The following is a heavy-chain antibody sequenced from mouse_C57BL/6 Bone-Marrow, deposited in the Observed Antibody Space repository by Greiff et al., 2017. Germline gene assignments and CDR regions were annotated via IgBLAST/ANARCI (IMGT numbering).Heavy chain of an antibody. CDR2: IWSGGNT. Sequence: QVHVKQSGPGLVQPSQSLSITCTVSGFSLTSYGVPWVRQSPGKGLEWLGVIWSGGNTDYNAAFISRLSISKDNSKSQVFFKMNSLQADDTAIYYCASILNAMDYWGQGTSVTVSS. J-gene: IGHJ4*01. CDR1: GFSLTSYG. V-gene: IGHV2-2*01. CDR3: ASILNAMDY.